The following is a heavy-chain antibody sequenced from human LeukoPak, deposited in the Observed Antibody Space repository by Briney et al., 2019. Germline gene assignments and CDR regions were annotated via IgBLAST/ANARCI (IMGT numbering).Heavy chain of an antibody. Sequence: GGSLSLSCEASGSTFSANAMTWVRQAPGQGLEWVSSIGSDNKPHYSESVKGRFAISRDNSKSMLFLQLNSLRAEDTALYYCSRDLKYYVAMDVWGQGTTVTVSS. D-gene: IGHD3-10*02. J-gene: IGHJ6*02. CDR3: SRDLKYYVAMDV. CDR1: GSTFSANA. V-gene: IGHV3-23*01. CDR2: IGSDNKP.